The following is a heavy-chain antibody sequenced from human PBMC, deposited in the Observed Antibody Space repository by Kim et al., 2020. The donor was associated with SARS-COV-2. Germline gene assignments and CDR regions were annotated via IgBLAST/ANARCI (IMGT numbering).Heavy chain of an antibody. CDR3: AKASGSGRPENYYYYYGMDV. Sequence: RFTISRDNSKNTLYLQMNSLRAEDTAVYYCAKASGSGRPENYYYYYGMDVWGQGTTVTVSS. V-gene: IGHV3-23*01. J-gene: IGHJ6*02. D-gene: IGHD3-10*01.